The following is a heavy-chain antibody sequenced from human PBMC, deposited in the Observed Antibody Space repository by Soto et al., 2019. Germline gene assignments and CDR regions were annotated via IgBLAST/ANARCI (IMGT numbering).Heavy chain of an antibody. J-gene: IGHJ5*02. CDR3: ARDLGGYCSGGSCYQTNWFDP. CDR1: GGSISGGGYY. Sequence: QVQLQESGPGLVKPSQTLSLTCTVSGGSISGGGYYWSWIRQHPGKGLEWIGYIYYSGSTYYNPCLRSRIAISVDTSKNHFSLKLSSVTAADTAVYYCARDLGGYCSGGSCYQTNWFDPWGQGTLVTVSS. D-gene: IGHD2-15*01. CDR2: IYYSGST. V-gene: IGHV4-31*03.